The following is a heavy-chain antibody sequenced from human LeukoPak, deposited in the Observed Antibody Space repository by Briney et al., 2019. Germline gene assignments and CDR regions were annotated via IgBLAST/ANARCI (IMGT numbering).Heavy chain of an antibody. J-gene: IGHJ4*02. CDR1: GASISSYF. CDR2: IYTSGSS. Sequence: SETLFLTCTVSGASISSYFWSWIRQPAGKGLEWIGRIYTSGSSNYNPSLKSRVTISLDKSKNQFSLELSSVTAADTAVYYCARDLRHAEFDYWGQGTLVTVSS. CDR3: ARDLRHAEFDY. V-gene: IGHV4-4*07.